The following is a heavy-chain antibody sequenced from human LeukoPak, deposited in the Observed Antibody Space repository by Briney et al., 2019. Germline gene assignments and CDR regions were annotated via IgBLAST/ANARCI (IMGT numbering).Heavy chain of an antibody. Sequence: SETLSLTCTVSGGSISSSSYYWGWIRQPPGKGLEWIGSIYYSGSTYYNPSLKSRVTISVDTSKNQFSLKLSSVTAADTAVYYCARRSSGWYYFDYWGQGTLVTVSS. CDR2: IYYSGST. D-gene: IGHD6-19*01. V-gene: IGHV4-39*01. CDR3: ARRSSGWYYFDY. J-gene: IGHJ4*02. CDR1: GGSISSSSYY.